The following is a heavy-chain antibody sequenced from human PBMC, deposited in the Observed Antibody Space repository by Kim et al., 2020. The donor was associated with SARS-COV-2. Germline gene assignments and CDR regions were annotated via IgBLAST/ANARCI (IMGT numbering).Heavy chain of an antibody. CDR3: ARRPDIVVVPEEYYFDY. D-gene: IGHD2-2*01. Sequence: FQGRVTITRDTSASTAYMELSSLRSEDTAVYYCARRPDIVVVPEEYYFDYWGQGTLVTVSS. J-gene: IGHJ4*02. V-gene: IGHV1-3*01.